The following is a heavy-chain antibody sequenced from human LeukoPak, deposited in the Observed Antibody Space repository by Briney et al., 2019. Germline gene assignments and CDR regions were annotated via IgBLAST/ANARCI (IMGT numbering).Heavy chain of an antibody. Sequence: GASVKVSCTASGYTFTSYYMHWVRQAPGQGLEWMGIINPSGGSTSYAQKFQGRVTMTRDMSTSTAYMELSSLRSEDTAVYYCAREKSSGWEGFDYWGQGTQVTVST. V-gene: IGHV1-46*01. CDR2: INPSGGST. CDR1: GYTFTSYY. J-gene: IGHJ4*02. D-gene: IGHD6-19*01. CDR3: AREKSSGWEGFDY.